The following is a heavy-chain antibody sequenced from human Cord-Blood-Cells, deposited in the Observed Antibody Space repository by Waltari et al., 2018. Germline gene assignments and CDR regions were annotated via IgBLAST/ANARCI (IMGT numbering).Heavy chain of an antibody. D-gene: IGHD5-12*01. CDR1: GGSISSSSYY. CDR3: ARLPWGDGYEGY. Sequence: QLQLQESGPGLVKPSETLSLTCTVSGGSISSSSYYWGWIRQPPGKGLGWIGSIYYSGSTYYNPSLKSRVTISVDTSKNQFSLKLSSVTAADTAVYYCARLPWGDGYEGYWGQGTLVTVSS. CDR2: IYYSGST. J-gene: IGHJ4*02. V-gene: IGHV4-39*01.